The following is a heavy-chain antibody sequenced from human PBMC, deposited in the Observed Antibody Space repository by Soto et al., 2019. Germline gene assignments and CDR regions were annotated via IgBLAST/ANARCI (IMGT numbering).Heavy chain of an antibody. J-gene: IGHJ4*02. D-gene: IGHD2-15*01. V-gene: IGHV1-18*01. CDR1: GYTFNSYG. CDR2: FSAYNGNT. Sequence: QVHLVQSGGEVKKPGASVKVSCKTSGYTFNSYGISWVRQAPGQGLEWMGWFSAYNGNTNYAQKFQGRVTMTTDTSTSTAYMELRSLRSDDTAVYYCARDRRLGYSSGLYWGQGTLVTVSS. CDR3: ARDRRLGYSSGLY.